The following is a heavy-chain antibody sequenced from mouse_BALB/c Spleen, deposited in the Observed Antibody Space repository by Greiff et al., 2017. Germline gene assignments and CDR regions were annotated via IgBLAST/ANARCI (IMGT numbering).Heavy chain of an antibody. Sequence: DVMLVESGGGLVQPGGSMKLSCVASGFTFSNYWMNWVRQSPEKGLEWVAEIRLKSNNYATHYAESVKGRFTISRDDSKSSVYLQMNNLRAEDTGIYYCAAFIDYAMDYWGQGTSVTVSS. D-gene: IGHD1-1*01. CDR2: IRLKSNNYAT. CDR3: AAFIDYAMDY. CDR1: GFTFSNYW. J-gene: IGHJ4*01. V-gene: IGHV6-6*02.